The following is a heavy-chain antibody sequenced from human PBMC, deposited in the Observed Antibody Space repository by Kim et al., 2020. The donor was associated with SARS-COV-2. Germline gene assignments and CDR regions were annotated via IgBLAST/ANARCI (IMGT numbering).Heavy chain of an antibody. Sequence: ASVKVSCKASGYTFTSYYMHWVRQAPGQGLEWMGIINPSGGSTSYAQKFQGRVTMTRDTSTSTVYMELSSLRSEDTAVYYCASHSGGKYSGSYFTPDGYYYGMDVWGQGTTVTGSS. CDR2: INPSGGST. CDR3: ASHSGGKYSGSYFTPDGYYYGMDV. J-gene: IGHJ6*02. D-gene: IGHD1-26*01. V-gene: IGHV1-46*01. CDR1: GYTFTSYY.